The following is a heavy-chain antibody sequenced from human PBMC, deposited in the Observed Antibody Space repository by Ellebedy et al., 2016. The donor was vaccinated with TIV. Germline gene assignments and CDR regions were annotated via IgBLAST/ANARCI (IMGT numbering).Heavy chain of an antibody. CDR3: ARGAMAAAGDDY. V-gene: IGHV3-21*01. J-gene: IGHJ4*02. CDR1: GFTFSSYS. CDR2: ISSNSNYI. D-gene: IGHD6-13*01. Sequence: GESLKIPCASSGFTFSSYSMNWVRQAPGKGLGWVSSISSNSNYIYYAYSVRGRFTISRDNAKKSLYLQMNSLRAEDTAVYYCARGAMAAAGDDYWGQGTLVTVSS.